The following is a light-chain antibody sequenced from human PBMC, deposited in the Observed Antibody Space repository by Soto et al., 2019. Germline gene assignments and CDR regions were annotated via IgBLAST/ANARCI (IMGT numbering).Light chain of an antibody. J-gene: IGLJ1*01. CDR2: DVS. Sequence: QSALTQPAYVSGSPGQSITISCTGTSSDVGDSNYVSWYQHHPGKAPKLIIYDVSNRPSGVSNRFSGSKSGNTASLTISGLQAEDEADYYCSSYTSSRVFGTGTKLTVL. CDR3: SSYTSSRV. V-gene: IGLV2-14*03. CDR1: SSDVGDSNY.